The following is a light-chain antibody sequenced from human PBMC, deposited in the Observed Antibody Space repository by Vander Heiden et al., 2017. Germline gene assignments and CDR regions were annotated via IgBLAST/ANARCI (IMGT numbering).Light chain of an antibody. CDR1: QSISSF. CDR2: GAS. V-gene: IGKV1-39*01. CDR3: QQTYSTPWT. Sequence: DIQMTQSPSSLSASVGGRVTITCRASQSISSFLNWYQQKPGKAPKLLIYGASSFQSGVPSSFSGSGAGTDFTLTISSLQPEDFATYYGQQTYSTPWTFGQGIKVEIE. J-gene: IGKJ1*01.